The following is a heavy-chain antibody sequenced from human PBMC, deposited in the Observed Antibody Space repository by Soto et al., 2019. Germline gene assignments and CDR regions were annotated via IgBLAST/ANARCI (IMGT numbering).Heavy chain of an antibody. CDR2: IYYSGST. CDR3: ARWSFPDYYGMDV. Sequence: SETLSLTCTVSGGSISSYYWSWIRQPPGKGLEWIGYIYYSGSTNYNPSLKSRVTISVDTSKNQFSLKLSSVTAADTAVYYCARWSFPDYYGMDVWAQGTTVTVSS. V-gene: IGHV4-59*01. J-gene: IGHJ6*02. CDR1: GGSISSYY.